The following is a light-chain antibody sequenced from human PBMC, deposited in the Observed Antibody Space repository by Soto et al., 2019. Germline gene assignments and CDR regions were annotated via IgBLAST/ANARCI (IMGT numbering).Light chain of an antibody. CDR2: GAS. Sequence: EIVMTQSPATLSVSPGERATLSCRASQSVSTKLAWYQQKPGQAPRLLIYGASTRATGIPARFSGSGSGTEFTLTISSLQSEDFGVYYCQQYHKWPPFTFGGGTVVDIK. V-gene: IGKV3-15*01. CDR3: QQYHKWPPFT. J-gene: IGKJ4*01. CDR1: QSVSTK.